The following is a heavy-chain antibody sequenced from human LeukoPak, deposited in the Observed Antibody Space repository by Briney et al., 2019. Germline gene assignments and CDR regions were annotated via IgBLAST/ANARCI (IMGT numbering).Heavy chain of an antibody. CDR2: INPSGGST. Sequence: ASVKVSCKASGYTFTIYYMHWVRQAPGQGLEWMGIINPSGGSTSYAQKFQGRVTMTRDTSTSTVYMELSSLRSEDTAVYYCARGVYCSSTSCYPTSRYFDWPWYYFDYWGQGTLVTVSS. CDR1: GYTFTIYY. CDR3: ARGVYCSSTSCYPTSRYFDWPWYYFDY. V-gene: IGHV1-46*01. J-gene: IGHJ4*02. D-gene: IGHD2-2*01.